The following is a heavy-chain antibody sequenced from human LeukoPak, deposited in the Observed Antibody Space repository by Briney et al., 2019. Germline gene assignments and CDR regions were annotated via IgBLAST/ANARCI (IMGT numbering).Heavy chain of an antibody. CDR1: GGSISSYY. Sequence: SETLSLTCTVSGGSISSYYWSWIRQPPGKGLEWIGYIYSSGSANYNPSLASRVTISLDTSKNQFSLKLSSVTAADTAVYYCARRSNDSSGLWAFDYWGQGTLVTVSS. J-gene: IGHJ4*02. D-gene: IGHD3-22*01. V-gene: IGHV4-4*09. CDR2: IYSSGSA. CDR3: ARRSNDSSGLWAFDY.